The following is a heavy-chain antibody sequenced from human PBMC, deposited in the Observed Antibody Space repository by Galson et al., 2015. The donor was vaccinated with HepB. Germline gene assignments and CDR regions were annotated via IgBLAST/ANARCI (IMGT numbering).Heavy chain of an antibody. CDR3: ARGPHIVVVVANYYYGMDV. D-gene: IGHD2-15*01. V-gene: IGHV4-34*01. Sequence: ETLSLTCAVYGGSVGGYYWSWIRQPPGKGLEWIGEINHSGSTNYNPSLKSRVTISVDTSKNQFSLKLSSVTAADTAVYYCARGPHIVVVVANYYYGMDVWGQGTTVTVSS. J-gene: IGHJ6*02. CDR1: GGSVGGYY. CDR2: INHSGST.